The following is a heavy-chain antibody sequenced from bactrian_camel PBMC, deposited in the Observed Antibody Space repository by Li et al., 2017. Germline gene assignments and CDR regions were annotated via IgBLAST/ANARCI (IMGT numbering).Heavy chain of an antibody. D-gene: IGHD2*01. J-gene: IGHJ4*01. Sequence: VQLVESGGGLVQPGGSLRLSCVASGSTFSSYAMSWVRQAPGKGLEWVSAINSGGGSTYYADSVKGRFTMSRDNAKNTVYLQMSSLKSEDTALYYCAIRPMVVPGYRSFTYWGPGTQVTVS. CDR2: INSGGGST. CDR3: AIRPMVVPGYRSFTY. V-gene: IGHV3S40*01. CDR1: GSTFSSYA.